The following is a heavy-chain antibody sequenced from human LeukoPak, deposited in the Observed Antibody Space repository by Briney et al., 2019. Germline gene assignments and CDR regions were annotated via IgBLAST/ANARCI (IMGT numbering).Heavy chain of an antibody. V-gene: IGHV3-30*01. Sequence: GGSLRLSCAASGFTFRSYAMHWVRQAPGKGLEWVAVISYEGSNKYYADCVKGRFIISRDNSKNTLYLQMNSLRAEDTAVYYCARGRNSSSSRAYFDYWGQGTLVTVSS. J-gene: IGHJ4*02. CDR3: ARGRNSSSSRAYFDY. CDR1: GFTFRSYA. D-gene: IGHD6-6*01. CDR2: ISYEGSNK.